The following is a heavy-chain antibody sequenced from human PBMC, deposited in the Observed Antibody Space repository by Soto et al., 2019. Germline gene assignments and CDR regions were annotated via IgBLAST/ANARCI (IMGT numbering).Heavy chain of an antibody. CDR2: LSGSGASA. J-gene: IGHJ6*02. D-gene: IGHD3-10*02. V-gene: IGHV3-23*01. CDR3: AKDVRWDYYFYYGMDV. CDR1: GITFSNYA. Sequence: VGSLRLSCAASGITFSNYAMNWVRQGPGKGLEWVSALSGSGASAYYADAVKGRFTISRDNSKNTLYLQMNSLRPEDTAVYYCAKDVRWDYYFYYGMDVWGQGTTVTVSS.